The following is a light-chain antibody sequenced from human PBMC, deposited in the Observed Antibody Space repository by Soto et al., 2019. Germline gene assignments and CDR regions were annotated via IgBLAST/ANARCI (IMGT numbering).Light chain of an antibody. CDR1: QSISSW. CDR2: KAS. Sequence: DIQRPQSPSTLSASVGDRVTIPCRASQSISSWLAWYQQKPGTAPKLLIYKASTLQSGVPSRFSGSGSGTEFTLTNSSLQPDDSATYYCQQYRDNWTFGQGTKVEIK. CDR3: QQYRDNWT. V-gene: IGKV1-5*03. J-gene: IGKJ1*01.